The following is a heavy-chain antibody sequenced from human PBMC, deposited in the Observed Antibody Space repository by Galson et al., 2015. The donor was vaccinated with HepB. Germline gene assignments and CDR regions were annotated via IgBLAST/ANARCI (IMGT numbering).Heavy chain of an antibody. J-gene: IGHJ4*02. D-gene: IGHD6-19*01. CDR2: ISYDGSNK. V-gene: IGHV3-30*18. CDR1: GFTFSSYG. Sequence: SLRLSCAASGFTFSSYGMHWVRQAPGKGLEWVAVISYDGSNKYYADSVKGRFTISRDNSKNTLYLQMNSPRAEDTAVYYCAKEQTVAGNFDYWGQGTLVTVSS. CDR3: AKEQTVAGNFDY.